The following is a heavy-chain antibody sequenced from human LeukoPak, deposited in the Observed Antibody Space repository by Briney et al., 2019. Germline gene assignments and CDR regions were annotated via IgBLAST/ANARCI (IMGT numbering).Heavy chain of an antibody. CDR1: GYTFTSYG. CDR2: IIPIFDTA. D-gene: IGHD5-24*01. V-gene: IGHV1-69*13. Sequence: SVKVSCKASGYTFTSYGISWVRQAPGQGLEWMGGIIPIFDTANYAQKFQGRVTITADESTSTAYMELSSLRLEDTAVYYCARDNSLEDMAWWFDPWGQGTLVIVSS. CDR3: ARDNSLEDMAWWFDP. J-gene: IGHJ5*02.